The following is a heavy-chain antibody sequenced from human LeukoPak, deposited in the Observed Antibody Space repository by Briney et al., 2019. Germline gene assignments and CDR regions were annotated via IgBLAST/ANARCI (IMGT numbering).Heavy chain of an antibody. CDR2: ISYDGSNK. Sequence: GGSLRLSCAASGFTFSSYAMHWVRQAPGKGLEWVAVISYDGSNKYYADSVKGRFTISRDNSKNTLYLQMNSLRAEDTAVYYCAKGGRVGGGITMIRGVRNFYYYMDVWGKGTTVIISS. V-gene: IGHV3-30*04. J-gene: IGHJ6*03. CDR3: AKGGRVGGGITMIRGVRNFYYYMDV. D-gene: IGHD3-10*01. CDR1: GFTFSSYA.